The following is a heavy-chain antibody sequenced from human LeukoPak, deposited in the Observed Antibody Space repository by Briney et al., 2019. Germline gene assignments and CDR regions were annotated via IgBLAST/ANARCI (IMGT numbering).Heavy chain of an antibody. J-gene: IGHJ6*02. CDR2: IYYSGST. D-gene: IGHD3-10*01. CDR3: ARGYYGSGTAYYYGMDV. CDR1: GGSISSSSY. Sequence: SETLSLTCTVSGGSISSSSYWSWIRQPPGKGLEWIGYIYYSGSTNYNPSLKSRVTISVDTSKNQFSLNLSSVTAADTAVYYCARGYYGSGTAYYYGMDVWGQGTTVTVSS. V-gene: IGHV4-61*01.